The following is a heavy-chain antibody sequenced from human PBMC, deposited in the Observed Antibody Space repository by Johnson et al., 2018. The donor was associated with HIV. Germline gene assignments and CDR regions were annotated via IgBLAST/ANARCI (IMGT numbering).Heavy chain of an antibody. CDR2: ITWNSDNI. CDR1: GFTFDDFA. Sequence: VESGGGMVQPGRSLRLSCAASGFTFDDFAMHWVRQGPGKGLEWVSSITWNSDNIAYADSVKGRFTISRDNSKNTLYLQMNSLRAEDTAVYYCASPLEAAAGPMDAFDIWGQGTMVTVSS. CDR3: ASPLEAAAGPMDAFDI. J-gene: IGHJ3*02. V-gene: IGHV3-9*01. D-gene: IGHD6-13*01.